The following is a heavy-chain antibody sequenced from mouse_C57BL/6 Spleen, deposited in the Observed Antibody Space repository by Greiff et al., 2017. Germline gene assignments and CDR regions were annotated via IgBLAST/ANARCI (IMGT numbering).Heavy chain of an antibody. CDR3: ARTDSSGSFFDY. V-gene: IGHV2-6*01. CDR1: GFSLTSYG. CDR2: IWGVGST. Sequence: VQLQQSGPGLVAPSQSLSITCTVSGFSLTSYGVDWVRQSPGKGLEWLGVIWGVGSTNYNSALKSRLSISKDNSKSQVFLKMNSLQTDDTAMYYCARTDSSGSFFDYWGQGTTLTVSS. D-gene: IGHD3-2*02. J-gene: IGHJ2*01.